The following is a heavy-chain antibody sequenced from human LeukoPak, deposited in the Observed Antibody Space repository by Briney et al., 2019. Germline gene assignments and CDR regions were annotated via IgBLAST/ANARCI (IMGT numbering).Heavy chain of an antibody. V-gene: IGHV4-38-2*02. CDR1: GYSISSTYY. Sequence: SETLSLTCTVSGYSISSTYYWGWIRQPPGKGLEWIGSIYYSGSTYYNPSLKSRVTISVDTSKNQFSLKLSSVTAADTAVYYCARGALVGAEVNYWGQGTLVTVSS. CDR2: IYYSGST. CDR3: ARGALVGAEVNY. D-gene: IGHD1-26*01. J-gene: IGHJ4*02.